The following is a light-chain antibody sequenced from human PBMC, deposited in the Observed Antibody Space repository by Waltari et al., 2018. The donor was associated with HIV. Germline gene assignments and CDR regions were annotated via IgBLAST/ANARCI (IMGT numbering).Light chain of an antibody. J-gene: IGLJ1*01. CDR3: CSYAGTYTYV. V-gene: IGLV2-11*01. CDR1: SSDIGYFDY. Sequence: QSALTQPRSVSGSPGQSVTISCTGTSSDIGYFDYVSWYQHSPGKAPTVTIYEVSQRPSGVPDLFTASKSGITASLTISGLQDEDEADYYCCSYAGTYTYVFGTGTTVTVL. CDR2: EVS.